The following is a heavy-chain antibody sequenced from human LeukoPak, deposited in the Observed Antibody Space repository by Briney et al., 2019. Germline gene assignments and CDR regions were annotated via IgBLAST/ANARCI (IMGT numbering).Heavy chain of an antibody. V-gene: IGHV1/OR15-3*02. J-gene: IGHJ4*02. D-gene: IGHD3-9*01. Sequence: ASVKVSCKASGYTFTGYYIHWVRQAPGQRLEWMGWINAGNGNTKYSQEFQGRVTITRDTSASTAYMELSSLRSEDTAVYYRARGRGPYDISYFDYWGQGTLVTVSS. CDR1: GYTFTGYY. CDR2: INAGNGNT. CDR3: ARGRGPYDISYFDY.